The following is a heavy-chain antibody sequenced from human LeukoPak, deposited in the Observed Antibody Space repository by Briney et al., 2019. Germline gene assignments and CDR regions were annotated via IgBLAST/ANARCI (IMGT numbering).Heavy chain of an antibody. CDR1: GGSISSSSYY. CDR3: ASYYYDSSGYYPPLDY. J-gene: IGHJ4*02. V-gene: IGHV4-39*07. D-gene: IGHD3-22*01. CDR2: IYYSGST. Sequence: SETLSLTCSVSGGSISSSSYYWGWIRQPPGKGLEWIGSIYYSGSTYYNPSLKSRVTISVDTSKNQFSLKLSSVTAADTAVYYCASYYYDSSGYYPPLDYWGQGTLVTVSS.